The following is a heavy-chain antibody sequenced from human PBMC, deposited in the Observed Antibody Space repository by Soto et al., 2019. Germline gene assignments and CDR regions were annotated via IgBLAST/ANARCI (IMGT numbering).Heavy chain of an antibody. Sequence: QVQLQESGPGLVKPSQTLSLTCTVSGGSISSGGYYWSWIRQHPGKGLEWIGYIYYSGSTYYNPSLKSRXTISVDTSKNQFSLKLSSVTAADTAVYYCARVGTDYYYDSSGYYRTDYWGQGTLVTVSS. V-gene: IGHV4-31*03. J-gene: IGHJ4*02. D-gene: IGHD3-22*01. CDR2: IYYSGST. CDR3: ARVGTDYYYDSSGYYRTDY. CDR1: GGSISSGGYY.